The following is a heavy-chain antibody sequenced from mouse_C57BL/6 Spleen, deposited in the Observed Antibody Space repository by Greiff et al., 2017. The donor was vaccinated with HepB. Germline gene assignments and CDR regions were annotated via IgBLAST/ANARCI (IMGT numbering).Heavy chain of an antibody. D-gene: IGHD2-4*01. CDR2: ISNGGGST. J-gene: IGHJ1*03. Sequence: EVKLEESGGGLVQPGGSLKLSCAASGFTFSDYYMYWVRQTPEKRLEWFAYISNGGGSTYYPDTVKGRFTIPRDNAKNTLYLQMSRLKSEDTAMYYCARQIYYDYDGYVDVWGTGTTVTVSS. CDR3: ARQIYYDYDGYVDV. CDR1: GFTFSDYY. V-gene: IGHV5-12*01.